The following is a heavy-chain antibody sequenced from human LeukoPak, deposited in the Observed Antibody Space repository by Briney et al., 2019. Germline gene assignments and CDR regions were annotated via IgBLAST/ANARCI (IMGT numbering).Heavy chain of an antibody. CDR3: ASNRRYSGYDYIDF. J-gene: IGHJ4*02. CDR2: INSKSGGT. Sequence: GASVTDSCKASGYTFIDSYMHWVRQAPGQELEWMGWINSKSGGTNFAQNFQGRVTMTRDTSISIAYMELSRLSSDDTAIYYCASNRRYSGYDYIDFWGQGTLVTVSS. V-gene: IGHV1-2*02. D-gene: IGHD5-12*01. CDR1: GYTFIDSY.